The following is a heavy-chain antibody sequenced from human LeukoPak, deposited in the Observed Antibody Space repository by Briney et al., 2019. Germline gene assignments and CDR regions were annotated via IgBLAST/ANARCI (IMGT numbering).Heavy chain of an antibody. Sequence: GGSLRLSCAASGLTFSSYAMSWVRQAPGKGLEWVSAISGSGGSTYYADSVKGRFTISRDNSKNTLHLQMNSLRAEDTAVYYCAKELWPYYYYGMDVWGQGTTVTVSS. D-gene: IGHD3-10*01. V-gene: IGHV3-23*01. CDR3: AKELWPYYYYGMDV. CDR2: ISGSGGST. CDR1: GLTFSSYA. J-gene: IGHJ6*02.